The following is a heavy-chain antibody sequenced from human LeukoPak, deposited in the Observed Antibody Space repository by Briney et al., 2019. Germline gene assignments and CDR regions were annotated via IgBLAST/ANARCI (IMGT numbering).Heavy chain of an antibody. Sequence: ASVKVSCKVSGCTVTALSIHWLRRAPGKGLEWMGGFDPEDGETIYAQKFQGRVTMTEDTSTDTTDLELSRLRSEDNAVYYCYTEVKYYEILTGYNYWYFDLWGRGTLVTVSS. D-gene: IGHD3-9*01. CDR3: YTEVKYYEILTGYNYWYFDL. CDR2: FDPEDGET. J-gene: IGHJ2*01. CDR1: GCTVTALS. V-gene: IGHV1-24*01.